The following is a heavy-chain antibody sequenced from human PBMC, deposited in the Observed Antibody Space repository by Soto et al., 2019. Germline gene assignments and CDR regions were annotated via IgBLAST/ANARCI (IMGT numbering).Heavy chain of an antibody. Sequence: PSETLRLSCAASGFTFSSYAMSWVRQAPGKGLEWVSAISGSGGSTYYADSVKGRFTISRDNSKNTLYLQMNSLRAEDTAVYYCAKGFGVVVPAAEAFDIWGQGTMVTVSS. CDR1: GFTFSSYA. J-gene: IGHJ3*02. CDR3: AKGFGVVVPAAEAFDI. CDR2: ISGSGGST. V-gene: IGHV3-23*01. D-gene: IGHD2-2*01.